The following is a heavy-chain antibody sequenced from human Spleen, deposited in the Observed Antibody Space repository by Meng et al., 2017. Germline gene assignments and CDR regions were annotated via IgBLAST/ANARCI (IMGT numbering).Heavy chain of an antibody. CDR1: GGSISSSTYY. J-gene: IGHJ5*02. D-gene: IGHD4-23*01. V-gene: IGHV4-39*01. Sequence: QLQLQESGPGLVKPSETLSLTFTVPGGSISSSTYYWGWIRQPPGKGLEWIGSIYYSGSTYYNPSLNSRVTISVDTSKNQFSLKLRSVTAADTAVYYCARNLPSTTVAWFDPWGQGTLVTVSS. CDR3: ARNLPSTTVAWFDP. CDR2: IYYSGST.